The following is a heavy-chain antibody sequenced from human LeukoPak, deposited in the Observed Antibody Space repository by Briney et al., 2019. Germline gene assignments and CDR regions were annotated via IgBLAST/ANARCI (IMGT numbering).Heavy chain of an antibody. V-gene: IGHV3-7*03. D-gene: IGHD6-13*01. CDR1: GFTFSSYW. CDR2: INQDGSET. Sequence: GGSLRLSCAASGFTFSSYWMGWVRQAPGKGLEWVANINQDGSETYYVDSVEGRITISRDNAKNSLYLQMNSLRAEDTALYYCAKVGSGSSSWNWFDPWGQGTLVTVSS. CDR3: AKVGSGSSSWNWFDP. J-gene: IGHJ5*02.